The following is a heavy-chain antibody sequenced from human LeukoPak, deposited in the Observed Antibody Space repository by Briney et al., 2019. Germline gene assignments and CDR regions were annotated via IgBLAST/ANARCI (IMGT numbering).Heavy chain of an antibody. CDR2: IYSCGST. V-gene: IGHV3-53*01. CDR1: GFTVSSNY. CDR3: AIVSGSYYFDY. D-gene: IGHD1-26*01. J-gene: IGHJ4*02. Sequence: GGSLRLSCAASGFTVSSNYMSWVRQAPGKGLEWVSGIYSCGSTYYAESVTGRLTTSRDYSKNTLYLQMNSLRAEDTAVYYCAIVSGSYYFDYWGQGTLVTVSS.